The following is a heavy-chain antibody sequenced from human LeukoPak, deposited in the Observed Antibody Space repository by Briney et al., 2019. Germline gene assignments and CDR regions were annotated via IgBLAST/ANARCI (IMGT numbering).Heavy chain of an antibody. CDR2: IYPGDSDP. J-gene: IGHJ4*02. CDR1: GYSFTRYW. D-gene: IGHD2-15*01. Sequence: GESLKISCKGSGYSFTRYWIGWVRQMPGRGLEWMGIIYPGDSDPRYSPSFQGQVTISADKSISTAFLQWSSLEASDTAMYYCARRRYCSGGTCYGVDYWGQGTLVTVSS. V-gene: IGHV5-51*01. CDR3: ARRRYCSGGTCYGVDY.